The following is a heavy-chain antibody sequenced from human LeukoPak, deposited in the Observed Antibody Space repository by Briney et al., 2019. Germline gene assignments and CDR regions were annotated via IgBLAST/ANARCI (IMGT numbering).Heavy chain of an antibody. CDR3: ARVLPIEPVTSYYFDY. V-gene: IGHV4-31*03. CDR2: IYYSGST. Sequence: SETLSLTCTVSGGSISSGVYYWSWIRQHPGKGLEWIGYIYYSGSTYYNPSLKSRVTISVDTSKNQFSLKLSSVTAADTAVYYCARVLPIEPVTSYYFDYWGQGTLVTVSS. J-gene: IGHJ4*02. D-gene: IGHD1-1*01. CDR1: GGSISSGVYY.